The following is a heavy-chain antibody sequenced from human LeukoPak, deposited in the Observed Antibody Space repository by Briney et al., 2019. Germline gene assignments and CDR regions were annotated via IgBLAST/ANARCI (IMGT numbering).Heavy chain of an antibody. J-gene: IGHJ3*02. CDR3: VKEHVDRAFTRSFEI. D-gene: IGHD3-10*01. Sequence: PGGSLRLSCAASGFSFSTDPMSWVRQAPGKGLEWVSAISPDKTYYADSVKGRLTISRDNYKNTVDLHMNSPRAEDTAIYYCVKEHVDRAFTRSFEIWGQGTVVTVSS. CDR2: ISPDKT. CDR1: GFSFSTDP. V-gene: IGHV3-23*01.